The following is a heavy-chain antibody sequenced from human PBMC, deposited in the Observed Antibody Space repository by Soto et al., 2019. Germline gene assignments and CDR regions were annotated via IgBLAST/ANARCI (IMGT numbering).Heavy chain of an antibody. CDR2: MNPNSGNT. CDR3: ARERVWFGSHGIDY. J-gene: IGHJ4*02. CDR1: GYTFTSYD. V-gene: IGHV1-8*01. D-gene: IGHD3-10*01. Sequence: ASVKVSCKASGYTFTSYDINWVRQATGQGLEWMGWMNPNSGNTVYAQKFQGRVTMTRNTSISTAYMELSSLRSEDTAVYYCARERVWFGSHGIDYWGQGTLVTVSS.